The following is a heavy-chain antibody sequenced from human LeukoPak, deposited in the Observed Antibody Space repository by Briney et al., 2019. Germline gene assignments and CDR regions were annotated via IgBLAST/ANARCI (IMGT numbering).Heavy chain of an antibody. J-gene: IGHJ4*02. CDR3: ARDPTTVITTPYYFDD. CDR1: GGSFFGYH. Sequence: SETLSLTCAVSGGSFFGYHWNWVRQVPGKGLEWIGEINHRGITNYNPSLKSRVTISVDTSKNQISLRLRSVTAADTAVYYCARDPTTVITTPYYFDDWGQGTLVTVSS. CDR2: INHRGIT. V-gene: IGHV4-34*01. D-gene: IGHD4-23*01.